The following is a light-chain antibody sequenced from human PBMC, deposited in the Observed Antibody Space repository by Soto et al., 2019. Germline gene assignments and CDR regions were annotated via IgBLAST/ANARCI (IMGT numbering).Light chain of an antibody. CDR1: SSNIGAGYD. CDR2: GNS. Sequence: QSVLTQPPSVSGAPGQRVTISCIESSSNIGAGYDVHWYQQLPGTAPKLLIYGNSNRPSGVPDRFSGSKSGTSASLAITGLQAEDEADYYCQSYDSSLSAWVFGGGTQLTVL. V-gene: IGLV1-40*01. CDR3: QSYDSSLSAWV. J-gene: IGLJ3*02.